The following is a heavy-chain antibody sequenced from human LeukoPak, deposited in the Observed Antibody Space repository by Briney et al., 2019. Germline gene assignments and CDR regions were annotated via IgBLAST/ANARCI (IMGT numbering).Heavy chain of an antibody. D-gene: IGHD5-18*01. V-gene: IGHV3-23*01. Sequence: GGSLRLSCAASGFIFGGYAMGWVRQAPGKGLEWVSTINERGGSTFYADSVKGRFTMSRDNSMHTLYLQMNSLRAEDTAVYYCAKANGGSSYGYWDYWGQGTLVTVSS. CDR3: AKANGGSSYGYWDY. CDR2: INERGGST. CDR1: GFIFGGYA. J-gene: IGHJ4*02.